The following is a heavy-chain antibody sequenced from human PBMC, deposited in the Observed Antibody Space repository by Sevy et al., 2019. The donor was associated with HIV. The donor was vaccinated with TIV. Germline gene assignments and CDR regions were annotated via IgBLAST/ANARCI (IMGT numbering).Heavy chain of an antibody. V-gene: IGHV3-48*01. J-gene: IGHJ4*02. CDR3: AKEGQGEYYDSSGSFDY. CDR2: ISSSSFTI. CDR1: GFTFRSYS. Sequence: GGSLRLSCAASGFTFRSYSMNWVRQAPGKGLEWISYISSSSFTIYYADSVTGRFTISRDNAKNTLYLQMTSLRAEDTAVYYCAKEGQGEYYDSSGSFDYWGQGTLVTVSS. D-gene: IGHD3-22*01.